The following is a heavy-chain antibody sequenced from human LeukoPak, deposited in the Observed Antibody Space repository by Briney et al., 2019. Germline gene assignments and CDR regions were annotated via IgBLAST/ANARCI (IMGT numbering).Heavy chain of an antibody. Sequence: SVKVSYKVSGGSFSSYAISWLRQAPGQGPEWMGDIIPIFGTTIYSQKFQGRVMFTADESTSTAYMEVSNLRSEDTAVFYCARAKAGYSNAWTYWGQGTLVTVSS. CDR3: ARAKAGYSNAWTY. D-gene: IGHD6-13*01. CDR2: IIPIFGTT. CDR1: GGSFSSYA. V-gene: IGHV1-69*13. J-gene: IGHJ4*02.